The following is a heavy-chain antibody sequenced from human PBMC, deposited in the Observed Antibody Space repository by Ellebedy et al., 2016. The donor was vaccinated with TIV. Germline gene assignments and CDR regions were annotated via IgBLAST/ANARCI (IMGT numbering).Heavy chain of an antibody. D-gene: IGHD6-19*01. CDR3: ARLGYRSSWFDH. V-gene: IGHV3-23*01. CDR1: GFTLNTYA. CDR2: ISGTGGST. Sequence: PGGSLRLSCAASGFTLNTYAMSWVRQAPGKGLEWVSSISGTGGSTWYADSVQGRFTISRDNSKNTLSLQMNSLRADDTAVYYCARLGYRSSWFDHWGQGALVTVSS. J-gene: IGHJ5*02.